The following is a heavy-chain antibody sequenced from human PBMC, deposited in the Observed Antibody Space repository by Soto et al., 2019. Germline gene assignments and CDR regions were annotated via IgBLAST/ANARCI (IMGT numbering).Heavy chain of an antibody. CDR1: GCTFSSYT. J-gene: IGHJ4*02. CDR3: VRDWESTTQTWGFGDS. Sequence: QVQLVQSGAEVKKPGSSVKVSCKASGCTFSSYTITWVRQAPGQGLEWLGRIIPICGVTNYAQKFQDRVTITADRSTTTAYMELSRLRSEDTAVYYCVRDWESTTQTWGFGDSWGQGTLVTVSS. D-gene: IGHD1-1*01. V-gene: IGHV1-69*08. CDR2: IIPICGVT.